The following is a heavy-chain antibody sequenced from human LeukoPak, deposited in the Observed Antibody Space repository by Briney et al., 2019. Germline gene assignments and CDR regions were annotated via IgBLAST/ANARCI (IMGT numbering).Heavy chain of an antibody. V-gene: IGHV1-2*02. J-gene: IGHJ5*02. CDR3: ARDCREYSRAIGQFDP. Sequence: ASVKVSCKASGYTFTGYYMHWVRQAPGQGLEWMGWINPNSGGTNYAQKFQGRVTMTRDTSISTAYMELSRLRSDDTAVYYCARDCREYSRAIGQFDPWGQGTLVTVSS. CDR1: GYTFTGYY. D-gene: IGHD6-6*01. CDR2: INPNSGGT.